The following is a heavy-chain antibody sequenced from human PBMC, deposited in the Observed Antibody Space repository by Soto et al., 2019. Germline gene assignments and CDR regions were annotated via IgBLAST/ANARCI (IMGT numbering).Heavy chain of an antibody. CDR2: ISGSGGST. CDR3: AKQGSYYGSGSYYGTYYFDY. J-gene: IGHJ4*02. CDR1: GFTFSSYA. Sequence: GGSLRLSCAASGFTFSSYAMSWVRQAPGKGLEWVSVISGSGGSTYYADSVKGRFTISRDNSKNTLYVQMNSLRAEDTAVYYCAKQGSYYGSGSYYGTYYFDYWGQGTLDTVSS. D-gene: IGHD3-10*01. V-gene: IGHV3-23*01.